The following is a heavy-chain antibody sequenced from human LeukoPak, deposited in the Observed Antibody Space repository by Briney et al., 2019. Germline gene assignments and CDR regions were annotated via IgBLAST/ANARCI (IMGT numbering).Heavy chain of an antibody. CDR1: GFTFSSNA. V-gene: IGHV3-23*01. J-gene: IGHJ5*02. Sequence: GGSLRLSCAASGFTFSSNAMTWVRQAPGKGLEWVSVISGSGTNTHYADSAKGRFTISRDNSKNTLYLQMSSLRVEDTAVYFCAVSRSLDPWGQGTLVTVSS. CDR3: AVSRSLDP. CDR2: ISGSGTNT.